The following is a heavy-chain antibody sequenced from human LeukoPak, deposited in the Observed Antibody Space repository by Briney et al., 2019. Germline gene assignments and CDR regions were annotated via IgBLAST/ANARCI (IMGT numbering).Heavy chain of an antibody. V-gene: IGHV4-30-2*01. CDR1: GGSISSGDYS. Sequence: PSETLSLTCAVSGGSISSGDYSWSWIRQPPGKGLEWIGYIYHSGRTFYNPSLKSRVTISVDTSKNQFSLKLSSVTAADTAVYYCARDRYSGYDNYYYYGMDVWGQGTTVTVSS. CDR2: IYHSGRT. CDR3: ARDRYSGYDNYYYYGMDV. J-gene: IGHJ6*02. D-gene: IGHD5-12*01.